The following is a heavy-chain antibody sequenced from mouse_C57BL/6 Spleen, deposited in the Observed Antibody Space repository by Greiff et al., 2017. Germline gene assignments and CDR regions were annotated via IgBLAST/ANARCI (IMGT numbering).Heavy chain of an antibody. CDR3: ALYYRGYYSNGRRAMDY. J-gene: IGHJ4*01. CDR2: IDPANGNT. D-gene: IGHD2-3*01. Sequence: EVQLQQSVAELVRPGASVKLSCTASGFNIKNTYMHWVKQRPEQGLEWIGRIDPANGNTKYAPKFQGKATITADTSSNTAYLQLSSLTSEDTAIYYCALYYRGYYSNGRRAMDYWGQGTSVTVSS. CDR1: GFNIKNTY. V-gene: IGHV14-3*01.